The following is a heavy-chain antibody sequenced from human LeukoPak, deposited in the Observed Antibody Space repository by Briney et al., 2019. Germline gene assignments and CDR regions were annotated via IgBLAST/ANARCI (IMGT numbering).Heavy chain of an antibody. Sequence: GASVKVSCKASGYTFTSYYMHWVRQAPGQGLEWMGIINPSGGSTSYAQKFQGRVTMTRDTSTSTVYMELSSLRSEDTAVYYCARDPGAFYYYYGMDVWGQGTTVTVSS. CDR3: ARDPGAFYYYYGMDV. J-gene: IGHJ6*02. CDR2: INPSGGST. V-gene: IGHV1-46*01. CDR1: GYTFTSYY. D-gene: IGHD7-27*01.